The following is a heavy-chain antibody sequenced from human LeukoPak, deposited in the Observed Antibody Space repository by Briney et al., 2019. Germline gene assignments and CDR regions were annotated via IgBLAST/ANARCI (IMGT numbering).Heavy chain of an antibody. J-gene: IGHJ4*02. D-gene: IGHD3-3*01. CDR2: INHSGST. CDR3: ARGATYYDFWSGYSDFDY. Sequence: SETLSLTCAVYGGSFSSNYWSWIRQPPGKGLEWIGEINHSGSTNYNPSLKSRVTISVDTSKNQFSLKLSSVTAEDTAVYYCARGATYYDFWSGYSDFDYWGQGTLVTVFS. CDR1: GGSFSSNY. V-gene: IGHV4-34*01.